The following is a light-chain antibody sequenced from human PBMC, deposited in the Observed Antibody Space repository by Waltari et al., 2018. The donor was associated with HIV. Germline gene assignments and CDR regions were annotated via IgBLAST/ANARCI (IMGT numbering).Light chain of an antibody. Sequence: SALTQPASVSGSPGQSITISCTGTSSDVGVYNYVSWYQQHPGKAPKLMMYEVSNRPSGVSNRFSGSKSGNTASLTISWLQAEDEADYYCSSYTTRNTRVFGGGTTLTVL. V-gene: IGLV2-14*01. CDR2: EVS. CDR1: SSDVGVYNY. CDR3: SSYTTRNTRV. J-gene: IGLJ3*02.